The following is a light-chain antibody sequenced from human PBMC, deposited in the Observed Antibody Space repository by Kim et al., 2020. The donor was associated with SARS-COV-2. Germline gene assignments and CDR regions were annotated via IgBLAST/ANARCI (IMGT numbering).Light chain of an antibody. J-gene: IGLJ2*01. Sequence: QSALTQPASVSGSPGQSITISCTGTSSDVGGYNYVSWYQQHPGKAPKLMIYDVSKRPAGVYNRFSGSKSGNTASLTISGLQAEDEADYYCSSYTSSSTEVFGGGTQLTVL. V-gene: IGLV2-14*01. CDR2: DVS. CDR1: SSDVGGYNY. CDR3: SSYTSSSTEV.